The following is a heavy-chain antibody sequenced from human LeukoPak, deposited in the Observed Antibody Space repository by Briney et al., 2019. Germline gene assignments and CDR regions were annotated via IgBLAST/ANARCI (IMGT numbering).Heavy chain of an antibody. J-gene: IGHJ4*02. CDR3: ARPYSSKGYYFDY. Sequence: PGGSLRLSCAASGFTFSDYYMSWIRQAPGKGLEWVSYISSSGSTIYNADSVKGRFTISRDNAKNSLYLQMNSLRAEDTAVYYCARPYSSKGYYFDYWGQGTLVTVSS. D-gene: IGHD6-13*01. V-gene: IGHV3-11*04. CDR2: ISSSGSTI. CDR1: GFTFSDYY.